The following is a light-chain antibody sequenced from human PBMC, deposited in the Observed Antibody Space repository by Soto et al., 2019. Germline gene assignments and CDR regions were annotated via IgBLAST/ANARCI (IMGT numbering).Light chain of an antibody. V-gene: IGLV2-11*01. J-gene: IGLJ1*01. Sequence: QSWLTQPRSVSGSRVQSVTNSCTRTSRDVCAYDYVSWYQQHLGKAPILMIYDVSKRPSGVPDRFSGSKSGNTASLTIAGPQAEDEADYYCCSYAGSYSSDYVFGTGSKVTVL. CDR3: CSYAGSYSSDYV. CDR1: SRDVCAYDY. CDR2: DVS.